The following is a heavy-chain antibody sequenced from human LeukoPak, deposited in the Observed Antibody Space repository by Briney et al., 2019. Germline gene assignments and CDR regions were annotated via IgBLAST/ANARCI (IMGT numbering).Heavy chain of an antibody. CDR1: EFTFSSYA. V-gene: IGHV3-23*01. CDR3: AKGRVDGDYYFDY. D-gene: IGHD4-17*01. Sequence: TGGSLRLSCAASEFTFSSYAMSWVRQAPGKGLEWVSAISGSGGSTYYADPVKGRFTISRDNSKNTLYLQMNSLRAEDTAVYYCAKGRVDGDYYFDYWGQGTLLTVSS. CDR2: ISGSGGST. J-gene: IGHJ4*02.